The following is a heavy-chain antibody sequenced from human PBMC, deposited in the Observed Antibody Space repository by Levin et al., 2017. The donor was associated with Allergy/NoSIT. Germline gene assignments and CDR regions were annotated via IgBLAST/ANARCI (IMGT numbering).Heavy chain of an antibody. V-gene: IGHV3-48*03. CDR1: GFTFSTYE. CDR3: ARVADIIVVPAPTWGNLFDP. Sequence: PGGSLRLSCVASGFTFSTYEMNWVRQAPGKGLEWVSYISGSGGTIYYADSVRGRFTISRDNAKNSLYLQMNSLRAEDTGVYFCARVADIIVVPAPTWGNLFDPWGQGTLVTVSS. D-gene: IGHD2-2*01. J-gene: IGHJ5*02. CDR2: ISGSGGTI.